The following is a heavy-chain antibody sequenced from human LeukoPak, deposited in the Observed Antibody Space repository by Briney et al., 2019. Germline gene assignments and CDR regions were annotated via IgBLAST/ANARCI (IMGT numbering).Heavy chain of an antibody. Sequence: GASVKVSCKASGYTFTSYGVSWVRQAPGQGLEWMGCISPYNGNTNYAQKLQGRVTMTTDTSTSTAYMELGSLRSDDTAVYYCARLQLVHYTFDYWGQGTLVTVSS. CDR3: ARLQLVHYTFDY. CDR1: GYTFTSYG. J-gene: IGHJ4*02. CDR2: ISPYNGNT. D-gene: IGHD4-11*01. V-gene: IGHV1-18*01.